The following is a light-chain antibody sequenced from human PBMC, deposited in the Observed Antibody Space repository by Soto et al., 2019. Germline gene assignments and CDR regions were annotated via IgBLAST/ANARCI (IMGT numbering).Light chain of an antibody. CDR1: QTITRSS. CDR2: GAS. V-gene: IGKV3-20*01. CDR3: QQYVNSPIT. J-gene: IGKJ5*01. Sequence: EIVMTQSPAPLSVSPGERATLSCKSSQTITRSSLAWYQQKPGQGPRLLIFGASIRATGVPDRFSASGSGTDFTLTISSLEPEDFAVYYCQQYVNSPITLGQGTRLEIK.